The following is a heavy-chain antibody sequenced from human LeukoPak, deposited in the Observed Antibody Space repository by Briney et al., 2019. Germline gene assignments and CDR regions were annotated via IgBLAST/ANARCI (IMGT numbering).Heavy chain of an antibody. Sequence: GGSLRLSCAASGFTVSSNYMSWVRQAPGKGLEWVSAISGSGGSTYYADSVKGRFTISRDNSKNTLYLQMNSLRAEDTAVYYCAKDGCSGGSCYWERVTATRYWYFDLWGRGTLVTVSS. J-gene: IGHJ2*01. CDR1: GFTVSSNY. D-gene: IGHD2-15*01. V-gene: IGHV3-23*01. CDR3: AKDGCSGGSCYWERVTATRYWYFDL. CDR2: ISGSGGST.